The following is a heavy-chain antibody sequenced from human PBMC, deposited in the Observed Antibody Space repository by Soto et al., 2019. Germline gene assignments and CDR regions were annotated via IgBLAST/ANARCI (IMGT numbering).Heavy chain of an antibody. CDR3: EGDKINGLFDY. CDR1: GPSISVYY. CDR2: INHSGST. V-gene: IGHV4-34*01. Sequence: SETLSLTCALYGPSISVYYSTWIRHPPETGLEWIGEINHSGSTNYNPSLKSRVTISVDTSKNQFSMKLYSVTGADTAVYYCEGDKINGLFDYWGQGTLVTVSS. J-gene: IGHJ4*02. D-gene: IGHD2-8*01.